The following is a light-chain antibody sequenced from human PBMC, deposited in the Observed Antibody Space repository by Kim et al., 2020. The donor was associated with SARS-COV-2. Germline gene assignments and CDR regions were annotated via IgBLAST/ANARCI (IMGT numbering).Light chain of an antibody. CDR2: DVS. J-gene: IGLJ1*01. CDR3: TSYTSSSTYV. Sequence: GQSITISCTGTSSDVSAYKYVSWYQQHPGKAPKLLIYDVSDRPSGVSNRFSGSKSGNTASLTISGLQAEDEADYYCTSYTSSSTYVFGTGTKVTVL. CDR1: SSDVSAYKY. V-gene: IGLV2-14*03.